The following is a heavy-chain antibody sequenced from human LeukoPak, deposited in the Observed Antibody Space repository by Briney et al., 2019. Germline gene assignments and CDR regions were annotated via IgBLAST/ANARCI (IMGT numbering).Heavy chain of an antibody. V-gene: IGHV5-51*01. D-gene: IGHD3-16*01. Sequence: PGESLKISCKGSGYSFTSYWIGWVRQMPGKGLEWMGIIYPGDSDTRYSPSFQGQVTISADKSISTAYLQWSSLKASDTAMYYCARHRLGLPLYYYMDVWGKGTTVTVSS. CDR1: GYSFTSYW. CDR3: ARHRLGLPLYYYMDV. CDR2: IYPGDSDT. J-gene: IGHJ6*03.